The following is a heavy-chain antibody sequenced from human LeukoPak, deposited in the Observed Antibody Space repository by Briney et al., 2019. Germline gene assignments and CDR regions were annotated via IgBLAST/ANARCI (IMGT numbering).Heavy chain of an antibody. V-gene: IGHV5-51*01. D-gene: IGHD3-10*01. CDR2: IYPGDSDT. J-gene: IGHJ4*02. CDR1: GYSFTSYW. CDR3: ARPSYGSGSYGGSFDY. Sequence: GESLKISCKGSGYSFTSYWIGWVRQMPGKGLEWMGIIYPGDSDTRYSPSFQGQVTISADKSISTAYLQWSSLNASETALHYCARPSYGSGSYGGSFDYWGQGTLVTVSS.